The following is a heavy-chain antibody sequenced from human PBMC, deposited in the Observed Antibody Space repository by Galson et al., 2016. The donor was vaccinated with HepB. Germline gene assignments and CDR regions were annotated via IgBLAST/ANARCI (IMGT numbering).Heavy chain of an antibody. V-gene: IGHV3-23*01. J-gene: IGHJ4*02. Sequence: SLRLSCAASGFTFGNYALSWVRQAPGKGLEWVSGVSGSGRATYHADSVKGRLTISRDNSNKMLYLQMTSLRVADAAVYYCAKRAIKGTIRNYFDSWGQGNLVTVSS. CDR1: GFTFGNYA. CDR2: VSGSGRAT. CDR3: AKRAIKGTIRNYFDS. D-gene: IGHD1-7*01.